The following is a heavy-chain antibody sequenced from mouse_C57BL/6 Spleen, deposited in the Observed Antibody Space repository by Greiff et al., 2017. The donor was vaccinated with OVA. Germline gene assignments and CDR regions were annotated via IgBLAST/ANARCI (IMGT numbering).Heavy chain of an antibody. Sequence: VQLQQSGTVLARPGASVKMSCKTSGYTFTSYWMHWVKQRPGQGLEWIGDIYPGNSDTSYNQKFKGKAKLTAVTSASTAYMELSSLTNEDSAVYYCTRDSQYYYAMDYWGQGTSVTVSS. CDR2: IYPGNSDT. V-gene: IGHV1-5*01. CDR1: GYTFTSYW. D-gene: IGHD2-12*01. CDR3: TRDSQYYYAMDY. J-gene: IGHJ4*01.